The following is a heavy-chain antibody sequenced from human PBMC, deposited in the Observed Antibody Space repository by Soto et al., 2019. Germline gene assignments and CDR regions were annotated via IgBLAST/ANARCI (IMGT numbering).Heavy chain of an antibody. CDR2: ISNSGST. CDR3: ATESGSTYGYFDH. CDR1: GGSISSYY. J-gene: IGHJ4*02. V-gene: IGHV4-4*09. Sequence: ASETLSLTCTVSGGSISSYYWTWIRQSPGKGLEWIGYISNSGSTGYNPSLKTRLSMSVDRSKNQFTLRLTSVTAADTAVYFCATESGSTYGYFDHWGQGTQVTVSS. D-gene: IGHD5-18*01.